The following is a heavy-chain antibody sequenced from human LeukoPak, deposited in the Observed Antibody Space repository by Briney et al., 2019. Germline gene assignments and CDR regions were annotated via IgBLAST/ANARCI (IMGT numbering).Heavy chain of an antibody. V-gene: IGHV1-69-2*01. CDR2: VDPEDGET. J-gene: IGHJ3*02. D-gene: IGHD4-23*01. Sequence: ASVKISCKVSGYTFTDYYMHWVQQAPGKGLEWMGLVDPEDGETIYAEKFQGRVTITADTSTDTAYMGLSSLRSEDTAVYYCATVGRRTSDSVLTPYDAFDIWGQGTMVTVS. CDR3: ATVGRRTSDSVLTPYDAFDI. CDR1: GYTFTDYY.